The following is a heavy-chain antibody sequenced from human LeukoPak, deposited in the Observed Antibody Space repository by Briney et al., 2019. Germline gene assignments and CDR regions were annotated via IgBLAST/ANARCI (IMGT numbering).Heavy chain of an antibody. J-gene: IGHJ4*02. Sequence: GALRLSCAASGFTFSSYSMNWVRQAPGKGLECVSSISSSSSYIYYADSVKGRFTISRDNSKNTLYLQMNSLRAEDTAVYYCARALWFGETFPAYWGQGTLVTVSS. D-gene: IGHD3-10*01. V-gene: IGHV3-21*01. CDR3: ARALWFGETFPAY. CDR1: GFTFSSYS. CDR2: ISSSSSYI.